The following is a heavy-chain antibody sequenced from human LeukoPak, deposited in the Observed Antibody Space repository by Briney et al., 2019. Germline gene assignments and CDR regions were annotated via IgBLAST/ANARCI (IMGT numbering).Heavy chain of an antibody. D-gene: IGHD3-22*01. CDR1: GFTFSSYA. Sequence: GSLRLSYAASGFTFSSYAMSWVRQAPGKGLEWVSAISGSGGSTYYADSVKGRFTISRDNSKNTLYLQMNSLRAEDTAVYYCAKVANYYDSSGYWSQSSTYYFDYWGQGTLVTVSS. J-gene: IGHJ4*02. CDR3: AKVANYYDSSGYWSQSSTYYFDY. V-gene: IGHV3-23*01. CDR2: ISGSGGST.